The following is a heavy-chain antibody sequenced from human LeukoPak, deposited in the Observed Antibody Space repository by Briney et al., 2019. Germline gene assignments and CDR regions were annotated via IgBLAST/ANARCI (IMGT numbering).Heavy chain of an antibody. J-gene: IGHJ4*02. CDR1: GFTFSSYG. V-gene: IGHV3-33*01. CDR2: IWYDGGKK. D-gene: IGHD1-26*01. CDR3: ARESSGSYFGIDY. Sequence: GGSLRLSCAASGFTFSSYGMHWVRQAPGKGLEWVAVIWYDGGKKYYADSVKGRFTISRDNSKNTLYLEANSLRAEDTAVYYCARESSGSYFGIDYWGQGTLVTVSS.